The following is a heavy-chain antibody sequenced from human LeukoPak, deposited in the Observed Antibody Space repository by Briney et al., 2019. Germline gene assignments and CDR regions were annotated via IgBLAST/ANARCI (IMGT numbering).Heavy chain of an antibody. J-gene: IGHJ4*02. Sequence: PGGSLRLSCAASGFTFSSYSMNWVRQAPGKGLEWVSSISSSSSYIYYADSVKGRFTISRDNAKNSLYLQMNSLRAEDTAVYYCARDAGIQLWLIVYWGQGTLVTVSS. CDR2: ISSSSSYI. CDR3: ARDAGIQLWLIVY. V-gene: IGHV3-21*01. CDR1: GFTFSSYS. D-gene: IGHD5-18*01.